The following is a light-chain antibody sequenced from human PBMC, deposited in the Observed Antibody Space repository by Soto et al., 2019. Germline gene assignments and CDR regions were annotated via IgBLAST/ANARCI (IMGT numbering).Light chain of an antibody. CDR2: DVS. J-gene: IGLJ1*01. Sequence: QSALTQPASVSGSPGQSITISCTGASSDVGAYNYVSCYQQHPGKAPKLMIFDVSSRPSGVSDRFSGSKSGNTASLTISGLQAEDEADYYCSSYTTSLTYVFGTGTKVTVL. CDR3: SSYTTSLTYV. CDR1: SSDVGAYNY. V-gene: IGLV2-14*03.